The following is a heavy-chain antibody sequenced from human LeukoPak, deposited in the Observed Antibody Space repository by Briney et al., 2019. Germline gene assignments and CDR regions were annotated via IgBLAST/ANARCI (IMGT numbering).Heavy chain of an antibody. CDR1: GFTVSSYW. D-gene: IGHD6-13*01. V-gene: IGHV3-7*01. CDR3: AREDAIAAAGTRLSGFGYYYYMDV. CDR2: IKQDGSEK. Sequence: GGSLRLSCAASGFTVSSYWMSWVRQAPGKGLEWVSNIKQDGSEKYYVDSVKGRFTISRDNAKNSLYLQMNSLRAEDAAVYYCAREDAIAAAGTRLSGFGYYYYMDVWGQGTTVIVFS. J-gene: IGHJ6*03.